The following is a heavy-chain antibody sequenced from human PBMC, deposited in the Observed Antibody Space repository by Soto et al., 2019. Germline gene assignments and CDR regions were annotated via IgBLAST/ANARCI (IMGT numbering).Heavy chain of an antibody. CDR3: ARVDCGGDCYSFDY. V-gene: IGHV4-34*01. Sequence: QVQLQQWGAGLLKPSETLSLTCAVYGGSFSGYYWSWIRQPPGKGLEWIGEINHSGSTNYNPSPKSRVTISVDTSKNQFSLKLSSVTAADTAVYYCARVDCGGDCYSFDYWGQGTLVTVSS. D-gene: IGHD2-21*02. J-gene: IGHJ4*02. CDR1: GGSFSGYY. CDR2: INHSGST.